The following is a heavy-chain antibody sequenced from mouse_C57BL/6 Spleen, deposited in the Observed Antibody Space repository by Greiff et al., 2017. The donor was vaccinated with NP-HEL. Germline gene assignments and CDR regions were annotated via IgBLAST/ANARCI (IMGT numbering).Heavy chain of an antibody. CDR3: ARHLPLYGSIWYFDV. CDR2: ISSGGSYT. D-gene: IGHD1-1*01. J-gene: IGHJ1*03. V-gene: IGHV5-6*01. Sequence: EVNVVESGGDSVKPGGSLKLSCAASGFTFSSYGMSWVRQTPDKRLEWVATISSGGSYTYYPDSVKGRFTISRDNAKNTLYLQMSSLKSEDTAMYYCARHLPLYGSIWYFDVWGTGTTVTVSS. CDR1: GFTFSSYG.